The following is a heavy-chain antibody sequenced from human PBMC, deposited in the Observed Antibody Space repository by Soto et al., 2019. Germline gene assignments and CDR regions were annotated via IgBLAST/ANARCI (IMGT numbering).Heavy chain of an antibody. Sequence: EVQLVESGGNLVQPGGSLRLSCSASGFTFSSYAMHWVRQAPGKGLEYVSSISSNGGSTYYVDSVKGRFTISRDNSKNTLYLQMSSLRAEDTAVYYCAKGGVGSTSNAFDIWGQGTMVTVSS. CDR2: ISSNGGST. D-gene: IGHD1-26*01. V-gene: IGHV3-64D*06. J-gene: IGHJ3*02. CDR3: AKGGVGSTSNAFDI. CDR1: GFTFSSYA.